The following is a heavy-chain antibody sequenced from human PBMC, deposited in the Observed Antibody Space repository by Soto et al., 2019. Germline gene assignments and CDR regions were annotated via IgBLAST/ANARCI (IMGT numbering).Heavy chain of an antibody. Sequence: QVQLVQSGAEVKKPGSSVKVSCKASGGTFSSYAISWVRQAPGQGLEWMGGIIPIFGTANYAQKFQGRVTITADKSTSTAYMELSSLRSEDTAVYYCARGGDRRAAGVYYYGMDVWGQGTTVTVSS. CDR2: IIPIFGTA. CDR3: ARGGDRRAAGVYYYGMDV. J-gene: IGHJ6*02. D-gene: IGHD6-13*01. V-gene: IGHV1-69*06. CDR1: GGTFSSYA.